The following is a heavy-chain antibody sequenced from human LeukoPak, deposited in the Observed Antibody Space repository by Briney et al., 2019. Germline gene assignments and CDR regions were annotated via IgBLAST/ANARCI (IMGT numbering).Heavy chain of an antibody. CDR1: GYTFTGYY. D-gene: IGHD5-18*01. J-gene: IGHJ4*02. CDR2: INPNSGGA. V-gene: IGHV1-2*02. CDR3: ARAGYTYGWSSDF. Sequence: ASVKVSCKASGYTFTGYYMHWVRRAPGQGLEWMGRINPNSGGANFAQKFQGRVTMTRDTSISTAYMELSGLRSDDTAVYYCARAGYTYGWSSDFWGQGTLVTVSS.